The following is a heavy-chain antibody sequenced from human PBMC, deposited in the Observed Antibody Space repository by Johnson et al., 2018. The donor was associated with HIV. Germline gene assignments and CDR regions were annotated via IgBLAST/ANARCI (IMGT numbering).Heavy chain of an antibody. J-gene: IGHJ3*02. Sequence: QLVESGGALVQPGGSLRLSCEVSGFTISTFWMHWVRQVPGKGLMWVSRISGDGSSSSYADSVKGRFTISRENAKNSLYLQMNSLKAGDTAVYYCARGRDYYGSSDAFDIWGQGTMVTVSS. CDR3: ARGRDYYGSSDAFDI. D-gene: IGHD3-10*01. V-gene: IGHV3-74*02. CDR1: GFTISTFW. CDR2: ISGDGSSS.